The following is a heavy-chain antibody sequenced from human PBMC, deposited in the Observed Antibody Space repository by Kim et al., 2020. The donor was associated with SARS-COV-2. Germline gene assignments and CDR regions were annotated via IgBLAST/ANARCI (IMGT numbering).Heavy chain of an antibody. Sequence: DGSNKYYADSLKGRFTSSRDNSKNTLYLQMNSLRAEDTAVYYCARDGVIYWGQGTLVTVSS. CDR2: DGSNK. D-gene: IGHD3-10*01. V-gene: IGHV3-33*01. CDR3: ARDGVIY. J-gene: IGHJ4*02.